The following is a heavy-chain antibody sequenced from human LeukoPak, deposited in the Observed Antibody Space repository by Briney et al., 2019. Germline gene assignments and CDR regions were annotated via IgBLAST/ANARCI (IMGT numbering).Heavy chain of an antibody. J-gene: IGHJ4*02. CDR2: IIPILGIA. D-gene: IGHD3-3*01. CDR1: GGTFSSYA. Sequence: GSSVKVSCTASGGTFSSYAISWVRQAPGQGLEWMGRIIPILGIANYAQKFQGRVTITADKSTSTAYMELSSLRSEDTAVYYCARDQYYDFWSGYYKRGELDYWGQGTLVTVSS. V-gene: IGHV1-69*04. CDR3: ARDQYYDFWSGYYKRGELDY.